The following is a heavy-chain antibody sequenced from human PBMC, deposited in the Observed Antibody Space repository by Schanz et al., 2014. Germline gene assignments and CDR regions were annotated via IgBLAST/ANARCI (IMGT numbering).Heavy chain of an antibody. CDR1: GFTVSSNY. CDR3: ARDKGGYYPFDY. J-gene: IGHJ4*02. Sequence: EVQLVESGGGLVKPGGSLRLSCGVSGFTVSSNYMTWVRQAPGKGLEWVANIKQDGIEKYYVDSVKGRSTISRDNAKNSLYLQMNSLTADDTAVYYCARDKGGYYPFDYWGRGTLVTVSS. CDR2: IKQDGIEK. D-gene: IGHD3-3*01. V-gene: IGHV3-7*01.